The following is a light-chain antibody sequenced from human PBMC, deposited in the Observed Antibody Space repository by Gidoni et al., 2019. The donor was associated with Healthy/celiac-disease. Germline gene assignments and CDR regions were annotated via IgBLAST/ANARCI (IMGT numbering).Light chain of an antibody. J-gene: IGLJ2*01. CDR1: SSDVGGYNY. Sequence: QSALTQPASVSGSPGQSITISCTGTSSDVGGYNYASWYQQHPGKAPKLMIYEVSNRPSGVSNRFSGSKSGNTASLTISGLQAEDVADYYCSSYTSSSTLPFGGGTKLTVL. CDR3: SSYTSSSTLP. V-gene: IGLV2-14*01. CDR2: EVS.